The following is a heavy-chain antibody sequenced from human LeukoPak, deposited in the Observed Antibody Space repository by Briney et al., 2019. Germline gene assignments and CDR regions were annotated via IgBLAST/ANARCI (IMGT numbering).Heavy chain of an antibody. CDR2: IYYSGST. J-gene: IGHJ4*02. Sequence: SETLSLTCTVSGGSISSYYWSWIRQPPGKGLEWIGYIYYSGSTNYNPSLKSRVTISVDTSKNQFSLKLSSVTAADTAVYYCARRVMITFGGVIVNVFDYWGQGTLVTVSS. V-gene: IGHV4-59*12. CDR1: GGSISSYY. D-gene: IGHD3-16*02. CDR3: ARRVMITFGGVIVNVFDY.